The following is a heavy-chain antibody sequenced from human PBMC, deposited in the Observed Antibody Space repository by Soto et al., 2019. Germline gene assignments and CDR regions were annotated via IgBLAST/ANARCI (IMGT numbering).Heavy chain of an antibody. CDR3: ARRWGRSFDY. CDR2: IYYSGST. V-gene: IGHV4-59*08. CDR1: GCSISSYY. J-gene: IGHJ4*02. D-gene: IGHD2-15*01. Sequence: SDTLSLTCTVSGCSISSYYWSWIRQPPGKGLEWIGYIYYSGSTNYNPSLKSRVTISVDTSKNQFSLKLSSVTAADTAVYYCARRWGRSFDYWGQGTLVTVS.